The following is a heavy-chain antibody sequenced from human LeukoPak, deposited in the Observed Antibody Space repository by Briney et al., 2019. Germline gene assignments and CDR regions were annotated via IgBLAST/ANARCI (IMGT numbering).Heavy chain of an antibody. D-gene: IGHD3-16*02. CDR2: IYHSGRT. CDR3: ARGRYVWGSYRYNWFDP. CDR1: GYSISSGYY. Sequence: SETLSLTCTVSGYSISSGYYWGWIRQPPGKGLEWIGSIYHSGRTFYNPSLKSRVTISVDTSKNQFSLKLSSVTAADTAVYYCARGRYVWGSYRYNWFDPWGQGTLVTVSS. J-gene: IGHJ5*02. V-gene: IGHV4-38-2*02.